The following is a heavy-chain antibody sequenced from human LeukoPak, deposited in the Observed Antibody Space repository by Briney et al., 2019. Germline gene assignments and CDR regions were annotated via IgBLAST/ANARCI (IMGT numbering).Heavy chain of an antibody. V-gene: IGHV1-2*02. CDR1: GYTFTDYY. CDR2: INPDIGGT. D-gene: IGHD4-23*01. J-gene: IGHJ4*02. Sequence: ASVKVSCKASGYTFTDYYMHWVRQAPGQGLEWMGWINPDIGGTNYAQKFQGRVTMTRDTSISTAYMELSRLRSDDTAVYYCARGVVGTPRIDFWGQGTLVTVSS. CDR3: ARGVVGTPRIDF.